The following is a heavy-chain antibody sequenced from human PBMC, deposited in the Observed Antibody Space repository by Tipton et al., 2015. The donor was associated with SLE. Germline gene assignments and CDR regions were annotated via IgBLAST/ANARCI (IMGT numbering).Heavy chain of an antibody. CDR3: AREARYYDFWSGSQRWFDP. V-gene: IGHV5-51*03. J-gene: IGHJ5*02. Sequence: QLVQSGAEVKKPGESLKISCKGSGYSFTSYWIGWVRQMPGKGLAWMGIIYPGDSDTRYSPSFQGQVTISADKSISTAYLQWSSLKASDTAMYYCAREARYYDFWSGSQRWFDPWGQGTLVTVSS. CDR1: GYSFTSYW. D-gene: IGHD3-3*01. CDR2: IYPGDSDT.